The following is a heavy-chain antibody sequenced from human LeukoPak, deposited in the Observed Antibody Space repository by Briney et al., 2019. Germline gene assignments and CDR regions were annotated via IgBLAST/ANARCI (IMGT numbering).Heavy chain of an antibody. D-gene: IGHD6-13*01. CDR2: ISSSSSYT. CDR3: ARVQIAAAGASDY. CDR1: GFTFSGYY. J-gene: IGHJ4*02. Sequence: NTGGSLRLSCAASGFTFSGYYMSWIRQAPGKGLEWVSYISSSSSYTNYADSVKGRFTISRDNAKNSLYLQMNSLRAEDTAVYYCARVQIAAAGASDYWGQGTLVTVSS. V-gene: IGHV3-11*06.